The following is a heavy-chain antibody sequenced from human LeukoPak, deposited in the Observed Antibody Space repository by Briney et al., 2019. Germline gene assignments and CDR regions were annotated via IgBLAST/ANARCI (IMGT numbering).Heavy chain of an antibody. V-gene: IGHV1-18*01. CDR2: ISAYNGNT. CDR1: GGTFSSYA. D-gene: IGHD3-3*01. CDR3: ARDAPRSGSIARFDY. Sequence: PWASVKLSCKASGGTFSSYAISWVRQAPGQGLEWMGRISAYNGNTNYAQKLQGRVTMTTDTSTSTAYMELRSLRSDDTAVYYCARDAPRSGSIARFDYWGQGTLVTVSS. J-gene: IGHJ4*02.